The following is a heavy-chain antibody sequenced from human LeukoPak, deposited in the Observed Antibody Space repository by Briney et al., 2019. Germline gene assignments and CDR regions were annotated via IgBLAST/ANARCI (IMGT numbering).Heavy chain of an antibody. CDR1: GGSISSSSYY. J-gene: IGHJ5*02. Sequence: SETLSLTCTVSGGSISSSSYYWGWIRQPPGKGLEWIGSIYYSGSTYYNPSLKSRVTISLDTSKNQFSLKLSSVTPADTAAYYCARQGSLSYYWFDPWGQGTLVTVSS. V-gene: IGHV4-39*01. CDR2: IYYSGST. CDR3: ARQGSLSYYWFDP. D-gene: IGHD1-26*01.